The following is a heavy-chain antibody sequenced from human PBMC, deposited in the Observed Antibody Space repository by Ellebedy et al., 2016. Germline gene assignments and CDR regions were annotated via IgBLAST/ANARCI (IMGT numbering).Heavy chain of an antibody. J-gene: IGHJ4*02. CDR1: GFTFSSYT. Sequence: GGSLRLSXAASGFTFSSYTMVWVRLAPGKGLEWVSSITASSFDISHADSVRGRFATSRDNTKSSVFLQMNSLRVEDTAIYYCARDQQVASTADYWGQGTLVTVSS. D-gene: IGHD6-13*01. CDR2: ITASSFDI. V-gene: IGHV3-21*06. CDR3: ARDQQVASTADY.